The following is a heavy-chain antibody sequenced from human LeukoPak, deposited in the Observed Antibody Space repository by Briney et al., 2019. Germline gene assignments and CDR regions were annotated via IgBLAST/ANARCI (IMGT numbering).Heavy chain of an antibody. CDR3: ARGRSRYYDSSGHNDY. Sequence: SETLSLTCTVSGGSISSYYWSWIRQPPGKGLEWIGEINHSGSTNYNPSLKSRVTISVDTSKNQFSLKLSSVTAADTAVYYCARGRSRYYDSSGHNDYWGQGTLVTVSS. CDR1: GGSISSYY. D-gene: IGHD3-22*01. CDR2: INHSGST. V-gene: IGHV4-34*01. J-gene: IGHJ4*02.